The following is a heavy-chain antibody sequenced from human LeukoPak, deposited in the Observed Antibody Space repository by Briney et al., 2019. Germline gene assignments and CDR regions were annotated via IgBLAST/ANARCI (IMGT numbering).Heavy chain of an antibody. V-gene: IGHV4-4*07. CDR3: ARHGYPASDYSLDY. CDR1: SGSINSYY. D-gene: IGHD3-22*01. J-gene: IGHJ4*02. CDR2: IYTTGKT. Sequence: SETLSLTCTVSSGSINSYYWGWVRQPAGGGLEWIGRIYTTGKTDYDPSLKSRVTISVDTSNRQSSLNLRSVSAADPTIYYCARHGYPASDYSLDYWGQGTLVTVSS.